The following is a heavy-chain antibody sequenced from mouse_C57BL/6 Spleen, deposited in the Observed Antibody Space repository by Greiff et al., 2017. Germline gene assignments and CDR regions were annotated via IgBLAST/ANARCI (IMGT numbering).Heavy chain of an antibody. CDR1: GFTFSDYY. CDR3: ERARNYDYDYFDY. Sequence: EVNLVESEAGLVQPGSSMKLSCTASGFTFSDYYMDWVRQVPGKGLEWVANINYDGSSTNYPHSLKSRFIISRANAKTILYLQMSSLKSEDTAAYYCERARNYDYDYFDYWGQGTTLTVSA. J-gene: IGHJ2*01. CDR2: INYDGSST. V-gene: IGHV5-16*01. D-gene: IGHD2-4*01.